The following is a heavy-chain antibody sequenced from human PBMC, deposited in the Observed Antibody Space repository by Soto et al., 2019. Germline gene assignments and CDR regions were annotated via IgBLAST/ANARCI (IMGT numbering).Heavy chain of an antibody. Sequence: QVQLVQSGAEVKKPGSSVKVSCKASGGTFSSYAISWVRQAPGQGLEWMGGIIPIFGTANYAQKFQGRVRSTADESTSTAYMERSSLRSEDTAVYYCARGGGRDGYNYWYFDLWGRGTLVTVSS. CDR3: ARGGGRDGYNYWYFDL. CDR2: IIPIFGTA. J-gene: IGHJ2*01. CDR1: GGTFSSYA. D-gene: IGHD5-12*01. V-gene: IGHV1-69*01.